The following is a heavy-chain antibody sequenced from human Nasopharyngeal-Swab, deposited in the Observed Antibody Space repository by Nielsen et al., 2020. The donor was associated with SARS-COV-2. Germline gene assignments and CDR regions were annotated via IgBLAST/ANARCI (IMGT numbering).Heavy chain of an antibody. D-gene: IGHD1-26*01. Sequence: VRQAPGKGLEWVSVIYSGGSTYYADSVKGRFTISRDNSKNTRDLQMKSLRAEDTAGEEGESGDYWGQGTLGTVSS. CDR3: ESGDY. V-gene: IGHV3-53*01. CDR2: IYSGGST. J-gene: IGHJ4*02.